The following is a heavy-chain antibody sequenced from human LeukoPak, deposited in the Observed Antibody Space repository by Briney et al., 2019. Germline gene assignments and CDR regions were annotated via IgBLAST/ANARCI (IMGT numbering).Heavy chain of an antibody. CDR2: INPNSGGT. V-gene: IGHV1-2*02. CDR1: GYTFTGYY. D-gene: IGHD2-15*01. J-gene: IGHJ3*02. CDR3: ARESHAAHDAFDI. Sequence: ASVKGSCKASGYTFTGYYMHWVRQAPGQGLEWMGWINPNSGGTNYAQKFQGRVTMARDTSISTAYMELSRLRSDDTAVYYCARESHAAHDAFDIWGQGTMVTVSS.